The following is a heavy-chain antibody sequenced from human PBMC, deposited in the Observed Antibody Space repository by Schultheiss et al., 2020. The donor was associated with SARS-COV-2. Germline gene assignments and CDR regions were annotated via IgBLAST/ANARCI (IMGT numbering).Heavy chain of an antibody. CDR2: IYYSGST. D-gene: IGHD4-17*01. CDR1: GGSISSYY. V-gene: IGHV4-59*01. Sequence: SETLSLTCAVSGGSISSYYWSWIRQHPGKGLEWIGYIYYSGSTYYNPSLKSRVTISVDTSKNQFSLKLSSVTAADTAVYYCARESFDYGDLDSWGQGTLVTVSS. CDR3: ARESFDYGDLDS. J-gene: IGHJ4*02.